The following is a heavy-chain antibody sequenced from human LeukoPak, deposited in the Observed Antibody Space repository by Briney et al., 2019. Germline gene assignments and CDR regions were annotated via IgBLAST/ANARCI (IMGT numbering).Heavy chain of an antibody. Sequence: SETLSLTRTVSGGSISSYYWSWIRQPPGKGLEWIGYIYYSGSTNYNPSLKSRVTISVDTSKNQFSLKLSSVTAADTAVYYCARVADYYGSGRAPHFDYWGQGTLVTVSS. CDR3: ARVADYYGSGRAPHFDY. CDR1: GGSISSYY. D-gene: IGHD3-10*01. J-gene: IGHJ4*02. V-gene: IGHV4-59*01. CDR2: IYYSGST.